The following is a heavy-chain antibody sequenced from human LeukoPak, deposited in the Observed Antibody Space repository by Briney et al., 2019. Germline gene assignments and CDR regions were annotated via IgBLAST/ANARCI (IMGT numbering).Heavy chain of an antibody. V-gene: IGHV4-59*01. D-gene: IGHD3-3*01. Sequence: SETLSLTCTVSGGSISSYYWSWIRQPPGKGLEWIGYIYYSGSTNCNPSLKSRVTISVDTSKNQFSLKLSSVTAADTAVYYCARDRGITIFGGGDYYYYMDVWGKGTTVTVSS. CDR1: GGSISSYY. CDR3: ARDRGITIFGGGDYYYYMDV. J-gene: IGHJ6*03. CDR2: IYYSGST.